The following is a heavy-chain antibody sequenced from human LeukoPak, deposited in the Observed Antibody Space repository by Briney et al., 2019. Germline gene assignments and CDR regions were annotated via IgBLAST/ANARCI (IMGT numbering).Heavy chain of an antibody. D-gene: IGHD6-13*01. CDR3: ARRAAAGRDLDY. CDR2: ISYDGSNK. J-gene: IGHJ4*02. Sequence: GRSLRLSCAASGFTFSSYAMHWVRQAPGKGLEWVAVISYDGSNKYYADSVKGRFTISRDNSKNTLYLQMNSLRAEDTAVYYCARRAAAGRDLDYWGQGTLVTVSS. CDR1: GFTFSSYA. V-gene: IGHV3-30-3*01.